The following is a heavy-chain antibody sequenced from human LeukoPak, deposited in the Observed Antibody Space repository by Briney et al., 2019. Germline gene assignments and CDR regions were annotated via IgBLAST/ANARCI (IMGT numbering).Heavy chain of an antibody. D-gene: IGHD5-12*01. CDR3: ARDRGHSGYDLYDY. CDR1: GVSFRNYW. CDR2: IKHDGSEI. V-gene: IGHV3-7*01. J-gene: IGHJ4*02. Sequence: GGSPRLSCAASGVSFRNYWMGWVRQAPGKGLEWVANIKHDGSEIYYVESVEGRFTISRDTAKDSLFLQMNSLRVEDTAVYYCARDRGHSGYDLYDYWGQGTLVTVSS.